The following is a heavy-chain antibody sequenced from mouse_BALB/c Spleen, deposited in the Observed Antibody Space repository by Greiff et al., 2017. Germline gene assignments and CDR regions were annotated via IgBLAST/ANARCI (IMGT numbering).Heavy chain of an antibody. J-gene: IGHJ4*01. CDR1: GYTFTSYY. CDR3: AREKDPSYYAMDY. Sequence: QVQLQQSGPELVKPGASVRISCKASGYTFTSYYIHWVKQRPGQGLEWIGWIYPGNVNTKYNEKFKGKATLTADKSSSTAYMQLSSLTSEDSAVYFCAREKDPSYYAMDYWGQGNSVTASS. CDR2: IYPGNVNT. V-gene: IGHV1S56*01.